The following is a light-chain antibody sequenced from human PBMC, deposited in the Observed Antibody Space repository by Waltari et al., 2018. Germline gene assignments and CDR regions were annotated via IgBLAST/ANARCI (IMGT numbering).Light chain of an antibody. CDR3: QHYVRLPAT. CDR2: GAA. CDR1: QSVSRS. V-gene: IGKV3-20*01. Sequence: IVLTQSPGTLSLSPWERATLSCRASQSVSRSLAWYQQKPGQAPKPLIYGAATRATGIPDRFTGSGSGTDFSLTISSLEPEDFAIYFCQHYVRLPATFGQGTKVEIK. J-gene: IGKJ1*01.